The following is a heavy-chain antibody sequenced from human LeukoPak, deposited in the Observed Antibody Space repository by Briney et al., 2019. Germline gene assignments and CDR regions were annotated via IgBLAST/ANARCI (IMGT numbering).Heavy chain of an antibody. Sequence: GGSLRLSCAASGFTFSNSSMNWVRQAPGKGLEWVSSISHGRGYIHYTDSVRGRFTISRDNAKNSLYLQMNSLRAEDTAVYYCARARDRRGEGAFDSWGQGTMVTISS. CDR1: GFTFSNSS. D-gene: IGHD1-14*01. J-gene: IGHJ3*02. CDR3: ARARDRRGEGAFDS. CDR2: ISHGRGYI. V-gene: IGHV3-21*01.